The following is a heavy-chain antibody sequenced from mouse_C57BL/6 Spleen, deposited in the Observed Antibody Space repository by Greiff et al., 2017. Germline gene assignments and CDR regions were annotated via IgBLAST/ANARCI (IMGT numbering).Heavy chain of an antibody. J-gene: IGHJ4*01. CDR2: IRLKSDNYAT. D-gene: IGHD2-4*01. CDR3: TGQGLRRGYAMDY. V-gene: IGHV6-3*01. CDR1: GFTFSNYW. Sequence: EVKVEESGGGLVQPGGSMKLSCVASGFTFSNYWMNWVRQSPEKGLEWVAQIRLKSDNYATHYAESVKGRFTISRDDSKSSVYLQMNNLRAEDTGIYYCTGQGLRRGYAMDYWGQGTSVTVSS.